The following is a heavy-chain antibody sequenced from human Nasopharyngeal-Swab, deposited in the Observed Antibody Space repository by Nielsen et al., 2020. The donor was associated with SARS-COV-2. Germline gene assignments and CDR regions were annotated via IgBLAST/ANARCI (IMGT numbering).Heavy chain of an antibody. D-gene: IGHD2-15*01. CDR3: ARSDIVVVVADIGAFLN. CDR2: ISYDGSNK. V-gene: IGHV3-30-3*01. CDR1: GFTFSSYA. J-gene: IGHJ4*02. Sequence: GESLKISCAASGFTFSSYAMHWVRQAPGKGLEWVAVISYDGSNKYYADSVKGRFTISRDNSKNTLYLQMNSLRAEDTAVYYCARSDIVVVVADIGAFLNWGQETLVTVSS.